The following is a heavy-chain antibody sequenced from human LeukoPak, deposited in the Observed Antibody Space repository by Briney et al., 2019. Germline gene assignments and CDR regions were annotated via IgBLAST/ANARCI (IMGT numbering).Heavy chain of an antibody. CDR3: ARQYYGYSGGGLDY. CDR2: INHSGST. CDR1: GGSFSGYY. V-gene: IGHV4-34*01. Sequence: SETLSLTCAVYGGSFSGYYWSWIRQSPGKGLEWIGEINHSGSTSYNPSLKSRVTISVDTSKNQFSLKLNSVTAADTALYYCARQYYGYSGGGLDYWGQGTRVTVSS. J-gene: IGHJ4*02. D-gene: IGHD3-16*01.